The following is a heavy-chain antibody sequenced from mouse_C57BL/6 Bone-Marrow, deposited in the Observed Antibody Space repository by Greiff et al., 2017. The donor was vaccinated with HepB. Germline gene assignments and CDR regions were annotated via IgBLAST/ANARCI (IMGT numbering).Heavy chain of an antibody. J-gene: IGHJ3*01. D-gene: IGHD2-4*01. CDR2: IDPSDSYT. CDR3: ARGGYDYAAWFAY. V-gene: IGHV1-69*01. CDR1: GYTFTSYW. Sequence: QVQLQQPGAELVMPGASVKLSCKASGYTFTSYWMHWVKQRPGQGLEWIGEIDPSDSYTNYNQKFKGKSTLTVDKSSSTAYMQLSSLTSEDSAVYYCARGGYDYAAWFAYWSQGTLVTVSA.